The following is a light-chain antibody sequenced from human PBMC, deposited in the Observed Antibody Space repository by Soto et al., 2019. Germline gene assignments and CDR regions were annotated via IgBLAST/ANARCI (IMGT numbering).Light chain of an antibody. CDR1: QSTSTN. CDR2: DAS. CDR3: QQRSSWPIT. J-gene: IGKJ5*01. V-gene: IGKV3-11*01. Sequence: EIVLTQSPASLSLSPGERASLSCRASQSTSTNLAWYQQKPGQAPRLLIYDASNRATGIPARFSGSGSGTDFTLIISSLEPEDFAGYYCQQRSSWPITFGQGTLLEIK.